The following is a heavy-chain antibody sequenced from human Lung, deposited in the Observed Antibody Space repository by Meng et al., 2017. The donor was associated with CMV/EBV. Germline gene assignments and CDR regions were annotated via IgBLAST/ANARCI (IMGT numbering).Heavy chain of an antibody. D-gene: IGHD6-19*01. J-gene: IGHJ4*02. CDR3: ARSHSSGWPFDY. Sequence: LXXTVSGGSISSSSYYWGWIRQPPGKGLEWIGSIYYSGSTYYNPSLKSRVTISVDTSKNQFSLKLSSVTAADTAVYYCARSHSSGWPFDYWGQGTLVTVSS. V-gene: IGHV4-39*07. CDR2: IYYSGST. CDR1: GGSISSSSYY.